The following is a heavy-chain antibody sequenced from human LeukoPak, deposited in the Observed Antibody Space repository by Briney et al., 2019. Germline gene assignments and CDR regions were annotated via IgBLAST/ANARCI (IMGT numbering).Heavy chain of an antibody. V-gene: IGHV3-48*02. Sequence: GGSLRLSCAASGFTFSYVDVNWVRQAPGKGLEWVTYISTSGKTIYYADSVKGRFTISRDNAENSLYLQMNSLRDEDTAVYYCVRGGSSSWGIYYFDYWGQGALVTVSS. CDR3: VRGGSSSWGIYYFDY. D-gene: IGHD6-13*01. CDR1: GFTFSYVD. J-gene: IGHJ4*02. CDR2: ISTSGKTI.